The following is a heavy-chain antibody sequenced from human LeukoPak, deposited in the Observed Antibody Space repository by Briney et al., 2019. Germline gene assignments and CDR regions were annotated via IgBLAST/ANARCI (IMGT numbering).Heavy chain of an antibody. D-gene: IGHD1-14*01. V-gene: IGHV1-69*05. CDR3: ARSSPYPEPGWFDP. J-gene: IGHJ5*02. CDR2: IIPMFCTA. CDR1: GCTFSNYA. Sequence: SSVNVSCKASGCTFSNYAISWLRQAPGPGLEGMGRIIPMFCTANYAQKFQGRVTITTDESTSTAYMELSSMRSEDTAVYYCARSSPYPEPGWFDPWGQGTLVTVSS.